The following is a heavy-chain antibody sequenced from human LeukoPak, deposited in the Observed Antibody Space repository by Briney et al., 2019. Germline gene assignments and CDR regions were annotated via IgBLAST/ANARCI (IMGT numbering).Heavy chain of an antibody. J-gene: IGHJ4*02. D-gene: IGHD3-10*01. Sequence: GGSLRLSCSASGFTFGDHAMSWVRQAPGKGLEWVGFIRSKGYGGTTEYAASVEGRFSLSRDDSKSFVYLQMSSLKTEDTAVYYCTRVLSGNDCDYWGQGTLVTVSP. CDR1: GFTFGDHA. CDR2: IRSKGYGGTT. V-gene: IGHV3-49*04. CDR3: TRVLSGNDCDY.